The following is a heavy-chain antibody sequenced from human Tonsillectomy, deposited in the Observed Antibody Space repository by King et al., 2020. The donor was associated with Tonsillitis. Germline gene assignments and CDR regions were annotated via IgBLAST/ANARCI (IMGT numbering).Heavy chain of an antibody. Sequence: QLQESGPGLVKPSETLSLTCTVSDASISSYYWSWIRQPPGKGLEWIGYIYYSGRTNYNPSLKSRVTISIDTSKNQFSLKLNSVTAADTAVYYCARDREAEAGDYYCYGLDVWGQGTTVTVSS. D-gene: IGHD6-19*01. V-gene: IGHV4-59*01. J-gene: IGHJ6*02. CDR3: ARDREAEAGDYYCYGLDV. CDR2: IYYSGRT. CDR1: DASISSYY.